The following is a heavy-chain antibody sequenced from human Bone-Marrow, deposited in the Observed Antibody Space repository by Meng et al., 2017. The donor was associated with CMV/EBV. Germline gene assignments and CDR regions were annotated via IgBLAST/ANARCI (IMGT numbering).Heavy chain of an antibody. CDR1: GFTFSSYW. J-gene: IGHJ4*02. CDR3: ARLNSGYSYEFDY. V-gene: IGHV3-7*01. Sequence: GGSLRLSCAASGFTFSSYWMSWDRQAPGKGLEWVANIKQDGSEKCYVDSVKGRFTMSRDNAKNSLYLQMNSLRAEDTAVYYCARLNSGYSYEFDYWGQGTLVTVSS. D-gene: IGHD5-18*01. CDR2: IKQDGSEK.